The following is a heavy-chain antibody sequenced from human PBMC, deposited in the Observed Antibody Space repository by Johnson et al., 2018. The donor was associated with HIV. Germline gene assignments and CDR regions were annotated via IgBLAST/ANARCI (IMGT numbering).Heavy chain of an antibody. Sequence: VQLVESGGGLIQPGGSLRLSCAASGFTVSSNYMSWVRQAPGKGQEWVSDVNWNGARTGYADSVTGRFTISRANAKNSLYLQMNSLRAEDTAVYYCARATPGIAAAGPTHPSAFDIWGQGTMVTVSS. CDR2: NWNGART. J-gene: IGHJ3*02. V-gene: IGHV3-53*01. CDR3: ARATPGIAAAGPTHPSAFDI. CDR1: GFTVSSNY. D-gene: IGHD6-13*01.